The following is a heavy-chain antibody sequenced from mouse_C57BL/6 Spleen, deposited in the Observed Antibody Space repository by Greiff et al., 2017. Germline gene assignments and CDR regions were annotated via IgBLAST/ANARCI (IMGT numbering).Heavy chain of an antibody. V-gene: IGHV1-26*01. D-gene: IGHD1-1*01. Sequence: VQLQQSGPELVKPGASVKISCKASGYTFTDYYMNWVKQSHGKSLEWIGDINPNNGGTSYNQKFKGKATLTVDKSSSTAYMELRSLTSEDSAVYYCATGGTVVATPFYFDYWGQGTTLTVSS. CDR1: GYTFTDYY. CDR2: INPNNGGT. CDR3: ATGGTVVATPFYFDY. J-gene: IGHJ2*01.